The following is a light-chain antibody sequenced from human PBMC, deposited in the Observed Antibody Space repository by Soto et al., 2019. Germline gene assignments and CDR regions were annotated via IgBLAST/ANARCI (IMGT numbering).Light chain of an antibody. Sequence: EIVLTQSPGTLSLSPGETATLSCRASQSVSSSYLAWYQQKPGQAPRLLIYGASSRATGIPDRFSGSGSGTDFTLTISRLEPEDFAVYYCQQYDSSPLTFGQGTKVEIK. CDR1: QSVSSSY. CDR3: QQYDSSPLT. J-gene: IGKJ1*01. CDR2: GAS. V-gene: IGKV3-20*01.